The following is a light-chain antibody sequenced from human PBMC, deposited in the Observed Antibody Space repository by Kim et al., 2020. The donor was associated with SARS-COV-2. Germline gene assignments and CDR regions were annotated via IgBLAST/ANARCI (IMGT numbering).Light chain of an antibody. J-gene: IGLJ2*01. Sequence: AVGQTVRTTCQGDSLRSYYASWYQQKPVQAPVLVIYGKNNRPSGIPDRFSGSSSGNTASLTITGAQAEDEADYYCNSRDSSGNHVVFGGGTQLTVL. CDR2: GKN. CDR1: SLRSYY. V-gene: IGLV3-19*01. CDR3: NSRDSSGNHVV.